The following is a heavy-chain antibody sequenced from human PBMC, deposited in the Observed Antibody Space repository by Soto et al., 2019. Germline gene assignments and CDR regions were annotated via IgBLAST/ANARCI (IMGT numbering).Heavy chain of an antibody. Sequence: GGSLRLSCAASGFTFSSYAMSWVRQAPGKGLEWVSAISGSGGSTYYADSVKGRFTISRDNSKNTLYLQMNSLRAEDTAVYYCAKDPFTPDLSGSYGIDYWGQGTLVTVSS. CDR3: AKDPFTPDLSGSYGIDY. CDR1: GFTFSSYA. J-gene: IGHJ4*02. CDR2: ISGSGGST. D-gene: IGHD1-26*01. V-gene: IGHV3-23*01.